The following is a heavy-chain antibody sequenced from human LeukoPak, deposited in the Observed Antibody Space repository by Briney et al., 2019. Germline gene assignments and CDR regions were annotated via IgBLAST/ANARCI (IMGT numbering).Heavy chain of an antibody. J-gene: IGHJ4*02. CDR2: ISSSSSYI. CDR3: AKDRAEYSYAHNGLDY. V-gene: IGHV3-21*01. D-gene: IGHD5-18*01. Sequence: GGSLRLSCAASGFTFSSYSMNWVRQAPGKGLEWVSSISSSSSYIYYADSVKGRFTISRDNAKNSLYLQMNSLRVEDTAVYYCAKDRAEYSYAHNGLDYWGQGTLVTVSS. CDR1: GFTFSSYS.